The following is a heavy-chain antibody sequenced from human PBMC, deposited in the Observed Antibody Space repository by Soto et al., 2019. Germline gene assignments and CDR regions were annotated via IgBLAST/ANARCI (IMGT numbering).Heavy chain of an antibody. CDR3: ASLPNSEYDILTGANYYYYCGMDV. Sequence: PGESLKISCKGSGYSFTSYWISWVRQMPGKGLEWMGRIDPSDSYTNYSPSFQGHVTISADKSISTAYLQWSSLKASDTAMYYCASLPNSEYDILTGANYYYYCGMDVWGQGTTVTVSS. D-gene: IGHD3-9*01. V-gene: IGHV5-10-1*01. J-gene: IGHJ6*02. CDR2: IDPSDSYT. CDR1: GYSFTSYW.